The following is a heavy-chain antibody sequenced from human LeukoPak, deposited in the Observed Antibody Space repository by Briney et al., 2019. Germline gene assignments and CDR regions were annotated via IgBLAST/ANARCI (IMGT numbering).Heavy chain of an antibody. CDR1: GSTFSNDS. Sequence: GGSLRLSCAASGSTFSNDSMTWVRQAPGKGLEWVSSISSSSSYIYYADSVKGRFTISRDNAKQSLYMQMNSLRAEDKAVYYCARVGTSGLDYWGQGTLVTVSS. CDR3: ARVGTSGLDY. V-gene: IGHV3-21*01. J-gene: IGHJ4*02. CDR2: ISSSSSYI.